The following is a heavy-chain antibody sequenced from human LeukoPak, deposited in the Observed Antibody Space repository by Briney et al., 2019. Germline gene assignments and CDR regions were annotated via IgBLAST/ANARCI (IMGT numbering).Heavy chain of an antibody. CDR3: ARDGGITMIVVAQDAFDI. CDR1: GFTFNHYW. J-gene: IGHJ3*02. D-gene: IGHD3-22*01. V-gene: IGHV3-74*01. Sequence: GGSLRLSCTASGFTFNHYWMHWVRQVPGKGLVWVPRINSDGSNTVYADSVKGRFTISRDNAENTLYLQMNNLRAEDTAVYYCARDGGITMIVVAQDAFDIWGQGTMVTVSS. CDR2: INSDGSNT.